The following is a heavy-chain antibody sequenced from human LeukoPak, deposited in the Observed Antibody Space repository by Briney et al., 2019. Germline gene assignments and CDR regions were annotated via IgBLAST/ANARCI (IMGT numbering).Heavy chain of an antibody. CDR1: GGSISSYY. CDR2: IYTSGST. D-gene: IGHD2-2*02. J-gene: IGHJ3*02. Sequence: SETLSLTCTVSGGSISSYYWSSIRQPARKGPEWIWRIYTSGSTNYTPSLKIRVIMSVDTSKNQFSLKLSSVTAADTAVYYCARYCSSTSCYTLGYSYGRDAFDIWGQGTMVTVSS. CDR3: ARYCSSTSCYTLGYSYGRDAFDI. V-gene: IGHV4-4*07.